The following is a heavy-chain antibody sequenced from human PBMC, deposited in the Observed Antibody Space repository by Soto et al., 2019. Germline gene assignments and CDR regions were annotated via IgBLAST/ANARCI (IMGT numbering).Heavy chain of an antibody. CDR2: INAGNGNT. J-gene: IGHJ5*02. Sequence: QVQLVQSGAEVKKPGASVKVSCKASGYTFTSYAMHWVRQAPGQRLEWMGWINAGNGNTKYSQKFQGRVTITRDTSASTAYMELSRLRSEDTAVYYCGRASGLNSFDPWGQGTLVTVSS. V-gene: IGHV1-3*01. D-gene: IGHD3-10*01. CDR1: GYTFTSYA. CDR3: GRASGLNSFDP.